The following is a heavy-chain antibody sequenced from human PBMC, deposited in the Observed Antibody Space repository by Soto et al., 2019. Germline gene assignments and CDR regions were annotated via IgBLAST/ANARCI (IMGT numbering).Heavy chain of an antibody. CDR3: ASGLGGSGSYYSWFDP. D-gene: IGHD3-10*01. CDR1: GGTFSSYA. Sequence: SVKVSCKASGGTFSSYAISWVRQAPGQGLGWMGGIIPIFGTANYAQKFQGRVTITADESTSTAYMELSSLRSEDTAVYYCASGLGGSGSYYSWFDPWGQGTLVTVSS. V-gene: IGHV1-69*13. J-gene: IGHJ5*02. CDR2: IIPIFGTA.